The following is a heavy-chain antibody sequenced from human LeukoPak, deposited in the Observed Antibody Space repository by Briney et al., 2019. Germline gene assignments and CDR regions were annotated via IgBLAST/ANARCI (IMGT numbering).Heavy chain of an antibody. CDR2: INHSGST. J-gene: IGHJ4*02. CDR3: ARAPMEYYDFWSGYSTWYFDY. Sequence: PSETLSLTCAVYGGSFNGYYWTWIRQTPRKGLEWIGEINHSGSTKYNPSLKSRLTISVGTSKNQFSLKLSSVTAADTAVYYCARAPMEYYDFWSGYSTWYFDYWGQGNLVTVSS. D-gene: IGHD3-3*01. CDR1: GGSFNGYY. V-gene: IGHV4-34*01.